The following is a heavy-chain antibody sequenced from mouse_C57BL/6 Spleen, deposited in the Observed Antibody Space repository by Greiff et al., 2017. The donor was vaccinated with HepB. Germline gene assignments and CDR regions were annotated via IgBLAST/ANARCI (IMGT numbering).Heavy chain of an antibody. CDR3: ARGGLPPFAY. D-gene: IGHD2-4*01. CDR2: IYPGDGDT. CDR1: GYAFSSSW. J-gene: IGHJ3*01. V-gene: IGHV1-82*01. Sequence: VQVVESGPELVKPGASVKISCKASGYAFSSSWMNWVKQRPGKGLEWIGRIYPGDGDTNYNGKFKGKATLTADKSSSTAYMQLSSLTSEDSAVYFCARGGLPPFAYWGQGTLVTVSA.